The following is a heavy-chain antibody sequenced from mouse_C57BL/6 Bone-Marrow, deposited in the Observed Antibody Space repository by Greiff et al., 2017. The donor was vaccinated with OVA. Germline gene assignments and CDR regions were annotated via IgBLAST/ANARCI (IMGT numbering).Heavy chain of an antibody. CDR2: IYPGDGDT. J-gene: IGHJ1*03. D-gene: IGHD2-1*01. CDR1: GYAFSSSW. CDR3: ARGKALWYWRYFEG. Sequence: VQLQQSGPELVKPGASVKISCKASGYAFSSSWMNWVKQRPGKGLEWIGRIYPGDGDTNYNGKFTGKATLTADKSSSTAYMQLSSLTSEDSAVYFWARGKALWYWRYFEGWGTGTTVTVSS. V-gene: IGHV1-82*01.